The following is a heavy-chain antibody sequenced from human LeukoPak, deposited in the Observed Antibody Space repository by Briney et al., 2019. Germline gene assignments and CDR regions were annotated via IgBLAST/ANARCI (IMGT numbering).Heavy chain of an antibody. V-gene: IGHV3-23*01. CDR3: AKSGWDYYFDC. J-gene: IGHJ4*02. CDR1: GFTFSSYG. Sequence: GGSLRLSCAASGFTFSSYGMSWVRQAPGKGLEWVSGISGSGGSTYYADSVKGRFTISRDNSKNTLFLQMNSLRAEDTAVYYCAKSGWDYYFDCWGQGTLVTVSS. D-gene: IGHD6-19*01. CDR2: ISGSGGST.